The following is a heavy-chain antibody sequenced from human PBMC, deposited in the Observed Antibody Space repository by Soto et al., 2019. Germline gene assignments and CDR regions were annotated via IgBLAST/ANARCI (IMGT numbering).Heavy chain of an antibody. V-gene: IGHV3-33*01. CDR1: GFTFSSYG. Sequence: GESLKISCAASGFTFSSYGMHWVRQAPGKGLEWVAVIWYDGSNKYYADSVKGRFTISRDNSKNTLYLQMNSLRAEDTAVYYCARDQIAVAGSKGYNFDYWGQGTLVTVSS. D-gene: IGHD6-19*01. CDR2: IWYDGSNK. CDR3: ARDQIAVAGSKGYNFDY. J-gene: IGHJ4*02.